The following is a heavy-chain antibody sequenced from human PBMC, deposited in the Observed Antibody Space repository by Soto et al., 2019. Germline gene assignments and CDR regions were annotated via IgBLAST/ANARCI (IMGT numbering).Heavy chain of an antibody. CDR2: INYSGST. D-gene: IGHD4-4*01. CDR1: GGSFSGYY. Sequence: SETLSLTCAVYGGSFSGYYWSWIRQPPGKGLEWIGEINYSGSTNYNPTLKSRVNISVDTSKNQFSLRLSSVTAADTAVYYGARGRTVTTTFLGYYYYMDVWGKGTTVTVSS. CDR3: ARGRTVTTTFLGYYYYMDV. V-gene: IGHV4-34*01. J-gene: IGHJ6*03.